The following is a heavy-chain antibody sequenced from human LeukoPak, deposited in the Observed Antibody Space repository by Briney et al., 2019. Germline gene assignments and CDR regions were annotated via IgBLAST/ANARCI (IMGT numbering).Heavy chain of an antibody. V-gene: IGHV4-38-2*01. J-gene: IGHJ4*02. CDR1: GYSISSGYY. Sequence: TSETLSLTCAVSGYSISSGYYWGWIRQPPGKGLEWIGRIYHSGRTYYDPSLKSRVTISVDPSKNQFSLQLSSVTAADTAVYYCARSEGAGGPGSTTVTLFDYWGQGTLVTVSS. CDR2: IYHSGRT. CDR3: ARSEGAGGPGSTTVTLFDY. D-gene: IGHD4-17*01.